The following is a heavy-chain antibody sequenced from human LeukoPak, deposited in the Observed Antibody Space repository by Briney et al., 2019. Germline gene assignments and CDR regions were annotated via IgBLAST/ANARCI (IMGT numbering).Heavy chain of an antibody. J-gene: IGHJ5*02. CDR3: ARVRVAAAGSGFWFDP. CDR2: ISAYNGNT. CDR1: GYTFTSYG. Sequence: ASVKDSCKASGYTFTSYGISWVRQAPGQGLEWMGWISAYNGNTNYAHKLQGRVTMTTDTSTSTAYMELRSLRSDDAAVYYCARVRVAAAGSGFWFDPWGQGTLVTVS. V-gene: IGHV1-18*01. D-gene: IGHD6-13*01.